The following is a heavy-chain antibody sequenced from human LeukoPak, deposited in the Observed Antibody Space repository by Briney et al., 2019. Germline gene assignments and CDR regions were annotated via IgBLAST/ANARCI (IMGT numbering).Heavy chain of an antibody. CDR1: GSTFSGSA. D-gene: IGHD6-6*01. V-gene: IGHV3-73*01. Sequence: GGSLRLSCAASGSTFSGSAMHWVRQASGKGLEWVGRIRNKANSYATAYTASVKGRFTISRDDSKNTAYLQMNSLKTEDTAVYYCTRYSSSDNWFDPWGQGTLVTVSS. CDR3: TRYSSSDNWFDP. CDR2: IRNKANSYAT. J-gene: IGHJ5*02.